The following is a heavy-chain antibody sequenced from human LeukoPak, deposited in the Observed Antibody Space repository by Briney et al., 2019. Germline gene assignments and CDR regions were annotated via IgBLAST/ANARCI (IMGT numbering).Heavy chain of an antibody. V-gene: IGHV4-59*11. CDR2: IYYSGST. CDR3: ARVTIPGGYSYGLERYYFDY. CDR1: GGSISSHY. D-gene: IGHD5-18*01. Sequence: SETLSLTCTASGGSISSHYWSWIRQPPGKGLEWIGYIYYSGSTNYNPSLKSRVTISVDTSKNQFSLKLSSVTAADTAVYYCARVTIPGGYSYGLERYYFDYWGQGTLVTVSS. J-gene: IGHJ4*02.